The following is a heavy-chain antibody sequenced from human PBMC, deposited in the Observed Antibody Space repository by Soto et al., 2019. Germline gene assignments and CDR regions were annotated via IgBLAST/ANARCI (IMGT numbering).Heavy chain of an antibody. CDR2: IWYDGSNK. CDR3: ARGLVVVINRDWFDP. V-gene: IGHV3-33*01. J-gene: IGHJ5*02. Sequence: GGSLRLSCAASGFTFSSYGMHWVRQAPGKGLEWVAVIWYDGSNKYYADSVKGRFTISRDNSKNTLYLQMNSLRVEDTAIYYCARGLVVVINRDWFDPWGQGTLVTVSS. D-gene: IGHD3-22*01. CDR1: GFTFSSYG.